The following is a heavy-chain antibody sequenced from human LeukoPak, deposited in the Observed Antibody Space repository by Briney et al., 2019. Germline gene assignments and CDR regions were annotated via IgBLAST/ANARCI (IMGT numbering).Heavy chain of an antibody. V-gene: IGHV4-4*02. CDR2: VNLQGST. CDR3: AREGGPYRPLDY. J-gene: IGHJ4*02. CDR1: GGSITNTNY. Sequence: SGTLSLTCGVSGGSITNTNYWSWVRQPPGKGLEWIGEVNLQGSTNYNPSLMGRVAISVDTSENHISLQLTSVTAADTAVYYCAREGGPYRPLDYSGQGTLVTVSS.